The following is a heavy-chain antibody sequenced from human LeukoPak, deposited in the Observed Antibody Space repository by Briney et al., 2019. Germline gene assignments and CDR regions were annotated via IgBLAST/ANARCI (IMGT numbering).Heavy chain of an antibody. CDR2: ISGSGDST. Sequence: GGSLRLSCAASGFTFSSYGMHWVRQAPGKGLEWVSSISGSGDSTFYADSVKGRFSISRDNSKNTLYLQVNGLRTEDTAVYYCAKDRLLNCRGDCYIFDYWGQGTVVTVSS. CDR3: AKDRLLNCRGDCYIFDY. CDR1: GFTFSSYG. J-gene: IGHJ4*02. D-gene: IGHD2-21*02. V-gene: IGHV3-23*01.